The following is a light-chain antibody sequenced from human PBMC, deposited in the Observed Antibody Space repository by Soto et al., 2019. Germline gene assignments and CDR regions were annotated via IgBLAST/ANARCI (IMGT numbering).Light chain of an antibody. V-gene: IGKV3-11*01. Sequence: EIVVTQSPATLSLSPGERATLSCRASQSVSSFLAWYQQKPGQAPRLLIYDASNRATGIPARFRGSGSETDFTLTISSLEPEDFAVYYCQHRSNFGPGTKVDIK. J-gene: IGKJ3*01. CDR3: QHRSN. CDR2: DAS. CDR1: QSVSSF.